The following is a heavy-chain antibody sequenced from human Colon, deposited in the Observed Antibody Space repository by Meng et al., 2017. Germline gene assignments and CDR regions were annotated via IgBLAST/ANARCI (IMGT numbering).Heavy chain of an antibody. J-gene: IGHJ4*02. D-gene: IGHD3-10*01. Sequence: QVQLQQSGPGLVKPSQTLSLTLSISGDSVSSNRALWHWVRQSPSRGLEWLGQTYYRSEWQNHYGVSVKSRITINADTSRNHFSLHLNSVTPEDTAVYYCTTWYGEYWGQGTLVTVSS. CDR2: TYYRSEWQN. CDR1: GDSVSSNRAL. CDR3: TTWYGEY. V-gene: IGHV6-1*01.